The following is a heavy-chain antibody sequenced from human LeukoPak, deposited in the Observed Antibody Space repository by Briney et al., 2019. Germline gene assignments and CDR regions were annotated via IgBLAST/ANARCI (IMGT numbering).Heavy chain of an antibody. J-gene: IGHJ5*02. CDR3: ARIFMITFGGVMSWFDP. V-gene: IGHV4-34*01. D-gene: IGHD3-16*01. CDR2: INHSGST. Sequence: PSETLSLTCAVYGGSFSGYYWSWIRQPPGKGLEWIGEINHSGSTNYNPSLKSRVTISVDTSKNQFSLKLSSVTAADTAVYYCARIFMITFGGVMSWFDPWGQGTLVTVSS. CDR1: GGSFSGYY.